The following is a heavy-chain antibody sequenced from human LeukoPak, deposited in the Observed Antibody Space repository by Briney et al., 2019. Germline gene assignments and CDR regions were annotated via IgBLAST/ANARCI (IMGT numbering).Heavy chain of an antibody. CDR3: ARGRHYYGSGSTVGDY. Sequence: GRSLRLSCAASGFTFSSYAMHWVRQAPGKGLEWVAVIPYDGSNKYYADSVKGRFTISRDNSKNTLYLQMNSLRAEDTAVYYCARGRHYYGSGSTVGDYWGQGTLVTVSS. J-gene: IGHJ4*02. V-gene: IGHV3-30-3*01. CDR1: GFTFSSYA. CDR2: IPYDGSNK. D-gene: IGHD3-10*01.